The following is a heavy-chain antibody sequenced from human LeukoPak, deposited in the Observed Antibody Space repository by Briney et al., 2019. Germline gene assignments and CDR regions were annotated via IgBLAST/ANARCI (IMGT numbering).Heavy chain of an antibody. CDR3: ARVSTTIFGVVPWFDP. CDR2: IYTSGST. CDR1: GGSISSYY. V-gene: IGHV4-4*07. Sequence: PSETLSLTCTVSGGSISSYYRSWIRQPAGKGLEWIGRIYTSGSTNYNPSLKSRVTMSVDTSKNQFSLKLSSVTAADTAVYYCARVSTTIFGVVPWFDPWGQGTLVTVSS. D-gene: IGHD3-3*01. J-gene: IGHJ5*02.